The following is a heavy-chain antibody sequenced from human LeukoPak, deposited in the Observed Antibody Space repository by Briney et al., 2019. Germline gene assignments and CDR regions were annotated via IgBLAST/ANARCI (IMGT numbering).Heavy chain of an antibody. J-gene: IGHJ3*02. CDR1: GGSITTSSYY. Sequence: PSETLSLTCTVSGGSITTSSYYWGWIRQPPGKGLEWIGSIYHSGSTYYNPSLKSRVTISVDTSKNQFSLKLSSVTAADTAVYYCARAYCGGDCYSEVAFDIWGQGTMVTVSS. V-gene: IGHV4-39*07. CDR2: IYHSGST. CDR3: ARAYCGGDCYSEVAFDI. D-gene: IGHD2-21*02.